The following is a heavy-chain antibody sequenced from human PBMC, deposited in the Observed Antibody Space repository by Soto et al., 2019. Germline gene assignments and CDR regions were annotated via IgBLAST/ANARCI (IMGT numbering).Heavy chain of an antibody. CDR2: IYYSGST. CDR3: ARLGYCSSTSCYWAPHPFDY. V-gene: IGHV4-39*01. Sequence: SETLSLTCTVSGGSISSSSYYWGWIRQPPGKGLEWIGSIYYSGSTYYNPSLKSRVTISVDTSKNQFSLKLSSVTAADTAVYYCARLGYCSSTSCYWAPHPFDYWAREPWSPSPQ. J-gene: IGHJ4*02. CDR1: GGSISSSSYY. D-gene: IGHD2-2*01.